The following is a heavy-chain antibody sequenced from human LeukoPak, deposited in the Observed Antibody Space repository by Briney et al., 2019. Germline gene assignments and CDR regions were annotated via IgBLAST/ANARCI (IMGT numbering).Heavy chain of an antibody. CDR2: ISGSGGST. CDR3: AKDYGSGNYFDY. D-gene: IGHD3-10*01. Sequence: GGSLRLSCAGSGFTFSSYAMSWVRQAPGKGLEWVSGISGSGGSTYYADSVKGRFTISRDNSKNTLYLQMNSLRDEDTAVYYCAKDYGSGNYFDYRGQGTLVTVSS. J-gene: IGHJ4*02. V-gene: IGHV3-23*01. CDR1: GFTFSSYA.